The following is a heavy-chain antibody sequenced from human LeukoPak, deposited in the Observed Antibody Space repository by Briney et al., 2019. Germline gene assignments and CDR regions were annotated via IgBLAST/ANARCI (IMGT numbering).Heavy chain of an antibody. J-gene: IGHJ3*01. CDR3: ARTDAFDV. Sequence: GGSLRLSCAVSGFTFSSYSMNLVRQAPGRGLEWVSYISSGSDSTYYADSVKGRFTISRDNARKSLYLQMNSLRAEDTAVYYCARTDAFDVWGQGTMVTVSS. CDR2: ISSGSDST. CDR1: GFTFSSYS. V-gene: IGHV3-48*01.